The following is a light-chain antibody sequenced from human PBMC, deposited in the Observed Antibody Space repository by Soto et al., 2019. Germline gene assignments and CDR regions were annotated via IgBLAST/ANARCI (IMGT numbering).Light chain of an antibody. Sequence: EIVMTQSPVTLSVSPGEGATLSCWASQSIGKDVAWYQQRPGQAPRLLIYGASTRAPGIPARFSGSGSGTDFTLTISGLLSEDFALYYCQQYNNWPRTFGQGTHV. CDR2: GAS. V-gene: IGKV3-15*01. CDR1: QSIGKD. J-gene: IGKJ1*01. CDR3: QQYNNWPRT.